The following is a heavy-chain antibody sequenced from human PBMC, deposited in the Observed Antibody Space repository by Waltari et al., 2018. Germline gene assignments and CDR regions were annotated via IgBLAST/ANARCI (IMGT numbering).Heavy chain of an antibody. Sequence: EVQLVESGGGLVQPGGSLRLSCAASGFTFSSYAMSWVRQAPGKGLEWVSAISGSGGSTYYADSVKGRFTISRDNSKNTLYLQMNSLRAEDTAVYYCAKVMAWGLLWPNPLWGFDYWGQGTLVTVSS. J-gene: IGHJ4*02. D-gene: IGHD3-10*01. CDR2: ISGSGGST. CDR1: GFTFSSYA. V-gene: IGHV3-23*04. CDR3: AKVMAWGLLWPNPLWGFDY.